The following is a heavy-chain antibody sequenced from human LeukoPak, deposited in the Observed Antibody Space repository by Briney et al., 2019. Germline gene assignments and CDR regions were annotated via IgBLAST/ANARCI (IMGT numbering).Heavy chain of an antibody. V-gene: IGHV3-48*01. J-gene: IGHJ4*02. CDR3: ARRTMVRGVIFDY. CDR2: ISSSSSTI. Sequence: PGGSLRLSCAASGFTFSSYSMNWVRQAPGKGLEWVSYISSSSSTIYYADSVKGRFTISRDNAKNSLYLQMNSLRAEDTAVYYCARRTMVRGVIFDYWGQGTLVTVSS. D-gene: IGHD3-10*01. CDR1: GFTFSSYS.